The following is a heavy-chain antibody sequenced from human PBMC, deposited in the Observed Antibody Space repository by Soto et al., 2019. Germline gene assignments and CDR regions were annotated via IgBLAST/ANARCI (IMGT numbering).Heavy chain of an antibody. CDR3: ATGRSTRFDP. Sequence: QGLLVDYGGRVVQPGRSLRLSCVASGFTFNRYGMHWVRQAPGKGLEWVAEISFDGTAKYYAESVKGRFTVSRDNGNNTLNLEMNSLGAKDTAVYFCATGRSTRFDPWGQGTLVTVSS. CDR2: ISFDGTAK. J-gene: IGHJ5*02. CDR1: GFTFNRYG. D-gene: IGHD1-1*01. V-gene: IGHV3-30*03.